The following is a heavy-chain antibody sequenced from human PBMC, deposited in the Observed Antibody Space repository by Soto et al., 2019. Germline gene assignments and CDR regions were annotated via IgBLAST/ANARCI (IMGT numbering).Heavy chain of an antibody. CDR3: AKDSGVGATTGYFDY. D-gene: IGHD1-26*01. J-gene: IGHJ4*02. CDR2: ISWDGGST. CDR1: GFTFDDYT. Sequence: GGSLRLSCAASGFTFDDYTMRWVRQAPGKGLEWVSLISWDGGSTYYADSVKGRFTISRDNSKNSLYLQMNSLRTEDTALYYCAKDSGVGATTGYFDYWGQGTLVTVSS. V-gene: IGHV3-43*01.